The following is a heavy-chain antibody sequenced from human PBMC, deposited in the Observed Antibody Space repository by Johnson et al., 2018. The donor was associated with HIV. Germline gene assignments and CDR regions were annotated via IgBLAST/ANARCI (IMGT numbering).Heavy chain of an antibody. D-gene: IGHD1-26*01. CDR1: GFTFSNYW. Sequence: VQLVESGGGLVQPGGSLRLSCAASGFTFSNYWMSWVRQAPGKGLEWVANIKQDGSEKDYVDSGKGRFTISRDNAKNALDLQMNSLRAEETAVYYCAKDAAWELLRPDAFDIWGQGTMVTVSS. V-gene: IGHV3-7*05. J-gene: IGHJ3*02. CDR2: IKQDGSEK. CDR3: AKDAAWELLRPDAFDI.